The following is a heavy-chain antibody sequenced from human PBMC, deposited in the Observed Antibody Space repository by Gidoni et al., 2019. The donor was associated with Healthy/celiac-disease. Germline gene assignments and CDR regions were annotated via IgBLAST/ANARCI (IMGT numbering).Heavy chain of an antibody. V-gene: IGHV1-69*04. Sequence: QVQLVQSGAEVKKPGSSVKVSCKASGGTFSSYAISWVRQAPGQGLEWMGRIIPILGIANDAQKFQGRVTITAEKSTSTAYMELSSLRSEDTAVYYCARVGEELRVGDYWGQGTLVTVSS. CDR3: ARVGEELRVGDY. CDR1: GGTFSSYA. CDR2: IIPILGIA. D-gene: IGHD3-16*01. J-gene: IGHJ4*02.